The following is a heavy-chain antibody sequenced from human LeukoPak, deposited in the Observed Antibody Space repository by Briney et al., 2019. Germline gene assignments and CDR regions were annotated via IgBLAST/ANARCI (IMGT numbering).Heavy chain of an antibody. J-gene: IGHJ6*02. CDR1: GGSISSSSYY. D-gene: IGHD1-14*01. CDR3: ARGGGSTVPEHTYYYYATDV. V-gene: IGHV4-39*07. Sequence: SETLSLTCTVSGGSISSSSYYWGWIRQPPGKGLEWIGSIHYSGSTNYNPSLKSRVTISLDTSKNQFSLNLRSVTAAADTAMYYCARGGGSTVPEHTYYYYATDVWGQGTTVTVSS. CDR2: IHYSGST.